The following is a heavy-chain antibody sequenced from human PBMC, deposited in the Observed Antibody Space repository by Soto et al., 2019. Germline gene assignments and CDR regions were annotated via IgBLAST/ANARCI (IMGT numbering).Heavy chain of an antibody. Sequence: ASVKVTCKASGYTFTSYAMHWVRQAPGQRLEWMGWINAGNGNTKYSQKFQGRVTITRDTSASTAYMELSSLRSEDTAVYYCARDKWRVITMVRGVIINPLDYWGQGTLVTVSS. CDR3: ARDKWRVITMVRGVIINPLDY. D-gene: IGHD3-10*01. CDR1: GYTFTSYA. CDR2: INAGNGNT. V-gene: IGHV1-3*01. J-gene: IGHJ4*02.